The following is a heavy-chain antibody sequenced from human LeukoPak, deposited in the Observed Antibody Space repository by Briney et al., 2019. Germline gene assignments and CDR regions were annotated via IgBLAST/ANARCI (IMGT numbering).Heavy chain of an antibody. CDR2: ISAYNGNT. CDR1: GYTFTSYG. J-gene: IGHJ3*02. D-gene: IGHD4-17*01. CDR3: ARGHTVNSPDAFDI. V-gene: IGHV1-18*01. Sequence: ASGKVSCKASGYTFTSYGIIWGRQPPGQGHEWMGWISAYNGNTNYAQKLQGRVTMTTDTSTSTAYMELRSLRSGDTAVYYCARGHTVNSPDAFDIWGEGTMVTVSS.